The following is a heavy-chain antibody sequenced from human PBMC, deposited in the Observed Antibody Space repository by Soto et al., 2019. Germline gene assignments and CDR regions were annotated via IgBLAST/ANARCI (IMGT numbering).Heavy chain of an antibody. J-gene: IGHJ4*02. CDR2: IYYSGST. CDR1: GGSISSYY. Sequence: SETLSLTCTVSGGSISSYYWSWIRQPPGKGLEWIGYIYYSGSTNYNPSLKSRVTISVDTSKNQFSLKLSSVTAADTAVYYCARTYYYGSGSLYYFDYWGQGTLVTVSS. V-gene: IGHV4-59*01. CDR3: ARTYYYGSGSLYYFDY. D-gene: IGHD3-10*01.